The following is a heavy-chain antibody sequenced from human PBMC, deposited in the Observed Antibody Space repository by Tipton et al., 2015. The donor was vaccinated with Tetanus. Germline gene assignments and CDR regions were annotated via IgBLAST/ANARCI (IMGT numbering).Heavy chain of an antibody. CDR3: ARTPDYYYGMDV. CDR1: GGPVSSSNW. CDR2: IYYSGTT. Sequence: GLVKPSKTLSLTCDVSGGPVSSSNWWSWVRQAPGKGLEWIGEIYYSGTTNYNPSLKSRVTISTDKSKNQVSLRLNSVTAADTAVYFCARTPDYYYGMDVWGQGTTVTVSS. J-gene: IGHJ6*02. V-gene: IGHV4-4*02.